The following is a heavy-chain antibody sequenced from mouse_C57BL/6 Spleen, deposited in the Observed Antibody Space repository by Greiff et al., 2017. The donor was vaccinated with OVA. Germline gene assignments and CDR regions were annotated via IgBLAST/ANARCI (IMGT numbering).Heavy chain of an antibody. Sequence: EVQLQESGGGLVKPGGSLKLSCAASGFTFSSYAMSWVRQTPEKRLEWVATISDGGSYTYYPDNVKGRFTISRDNAKNNLYLQMSHLKSEDTAMYYCARYYGSSRYFDVWGTGTTVTVSS. D-gene: IGHD1-1*01. CDR2: ISDGGSYT. V-gene: IGHV5-4*01. J-gene: IGHJ1*03. CDR3: ARYYGSSRYFDV. CDR1: GFTFSSYA.